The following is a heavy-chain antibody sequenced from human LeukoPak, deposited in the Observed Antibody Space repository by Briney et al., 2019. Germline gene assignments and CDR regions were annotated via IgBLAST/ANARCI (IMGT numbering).Heavy chain of an antibody. CDR2: IKQDGSEK. Sequence: PGGSLRLSCAASGFTFSSYWMSWVRQAPGKGLEWVANIKQDGSEKYYVDSVKGRFTISRDNAKNSLYLQMNSLRAEDTAVYYCAKGRFDYYDSSGYDRAEYFQHWGRAPWSPSPQ. D-gene: IGHD3-22*01. CDR1: GFTFSSYW. V-gene: IGHV3-7*01. CDR3: AKGRFDYYDSSGYDRAEYFQH. J-gene: IGHJ1*01.